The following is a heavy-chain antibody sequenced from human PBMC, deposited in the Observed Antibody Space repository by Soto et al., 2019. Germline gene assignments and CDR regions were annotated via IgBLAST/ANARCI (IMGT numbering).Heavy chain of an antibody. CDR1: GFTVSSNY. Sequence: GGSLRLSCGASGFTVSSNYMSWVRQAPGKGLEWVSVIHSGGSTFYADSVKGRFTISRDNSKNTVYLQMNSLRAEDTAVYHCARVRVGSYSMDVYYFDSWGQEALPNVCS. CDR3: ARVRVGSYSMDVYYFDS. J-gene: IGHJ4*02. CDR2: IHSGGST. V-gene: IGHV3-53*01. D-gene: IGHD1-26*01.